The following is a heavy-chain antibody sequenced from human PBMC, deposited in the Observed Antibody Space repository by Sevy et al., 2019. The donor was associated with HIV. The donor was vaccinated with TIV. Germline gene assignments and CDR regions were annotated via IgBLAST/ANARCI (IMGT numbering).Heavy chain of an antibody. CDR3: ARATVVTPNYYYYMDV. V-gene: IGHV4-59*01. CDR2: IYYSGST. Sequence: SETLSLTCTVSGGSISSYYWSWIRQPPGKGLEWIGYIYYSGSTNYNPSLKSRVTISVDTSKNQFSLKLSSVTAADTAVYYCARATVVTPNYYYYMDVWGKGTTVTVSS. CDR1: GGSISSYY. J-gene: IGHJ6*03. D-gene: IGHD4-17*01.